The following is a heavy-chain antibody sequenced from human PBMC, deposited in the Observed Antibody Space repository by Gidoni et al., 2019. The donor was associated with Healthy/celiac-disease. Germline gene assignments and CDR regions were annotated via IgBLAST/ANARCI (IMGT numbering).Heavy chain of an antibody. CDR3: ARDPITMIVVDRGWEAFDI. D-gene: IGHD3-22*01. CDR2: SGGST. J-gene: IGHJ3*02. V-gene: IGHV1-46*01. Sequence: SGGSTSYAQKFQGRVTMTRDTSTSTVYMELSSLRSEDTAVYYCARDPITMIVVDRGWEAFDIWGQGTMVTVSS.